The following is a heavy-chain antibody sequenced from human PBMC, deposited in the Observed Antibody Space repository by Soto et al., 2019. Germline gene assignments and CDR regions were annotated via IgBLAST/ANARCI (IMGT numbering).Heavy chain of an antibody. D-gene: IGHD3-9*01. J-gene: IGHJ5*02. CDR2: IYYSGST. V-gene: IGHV4-31*03. CDR1: GGSISSGGYY. CDR3: AREHYDIWTGYYPGGDWFAP. Sequence: PSETLSLTCTVSGGSISSGGYYWSWIRQHPGKGLEWIGYIYYSGSTYYNPSLKSRVTISVDTSKNQFSLKLSSVTAADTAVYNCAREHYDIWTGYYPGGDWFAPGGQGTLVTVSP.